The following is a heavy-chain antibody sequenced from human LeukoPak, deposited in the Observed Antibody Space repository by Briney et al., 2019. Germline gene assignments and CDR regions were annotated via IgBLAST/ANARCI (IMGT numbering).Heavy chain of an antibody. CDR3: ARVRGSGSYFPHVGYYYGMDV. V-gene: IGHV4-34*01. D-gene: IGHD1-26*01. J-gene: IGHJ6*02. CDR2: INHSGST. Sequence: SETLSLTCAVYGGSFSGYYCSWIRQPPGEGLEWIGEINHSGSTNYNPSLKSRVTISVDTSKNQFSLKLSSVTAADTAVYYCARVRGSGSYFPHVGYYYGMDVWGQGTTVTVSS. CDR1: GGSFSGYY.